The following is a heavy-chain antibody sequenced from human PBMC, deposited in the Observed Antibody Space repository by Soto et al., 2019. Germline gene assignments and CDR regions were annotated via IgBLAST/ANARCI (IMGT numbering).Heavy chain of an antibody. CDR1: GFTFSSYE. D-gene: IGHD6-13*01. CDR3: ARESRIAAAGTEYNWFDP. CDR2: ISSSGSNI. V-gene: IGHV3-48*03. Sequence: EVQLVESGGGLVQPGGSLRLSCAASGFTFSSYEMNWVRQAPGKGLEWVSYISSSGSNIYYADSVKGRFTISRDNAKNSLYLQMNSLRAEDTAVYYCARESRIAAAGTEYNWFDPWGQGTLVTGSS. J-gene: IGHJ5*02.